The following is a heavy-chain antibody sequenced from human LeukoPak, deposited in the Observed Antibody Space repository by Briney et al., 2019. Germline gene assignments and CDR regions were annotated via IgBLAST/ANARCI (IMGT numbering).Heavy chain of an antibody. J-gene: IGHJ4*02. Sequence: SETLSRTCTVSGGSISSGDYYWSWIRQPPGKGLEWIGYIYYSGSTYYNPSLKSRVTISVDTSKNQFSLKLSSVTAADTAVYYCARGPRYCSSTSCYRPYYFDYWGQGTLVTVSS. D-gene: IGHD2-2*02. CDR1: GGSISSGDYY. CDR3: ARGPRYCSSTSCYRPYYFDY. CDR2: IYYSGST. V-gene: IGHV4-30-4*08.